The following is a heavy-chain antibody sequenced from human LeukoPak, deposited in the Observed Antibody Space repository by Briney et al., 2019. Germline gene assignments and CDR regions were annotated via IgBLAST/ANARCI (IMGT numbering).Heavy chain of an antibody. CDR1: GGSFSGYY. CDR2: INHSGST. V-gene: IGHV4-34*01. J-gene: IGHJ6*02. Sequence: SETLSLTCAVYGGSFSGYYWSWTRQPPGKGLEWIGEINHSGSTNYNPSLKSRVTISVDTSKNQFSLKLSSVTAADTAVYYCARKIAVAAGGLYYYGMDVWGQGTTVTVSS. CDR3: ARKIAVAAGGLYYYGMDV. D-gene: IGHD6-19*01.